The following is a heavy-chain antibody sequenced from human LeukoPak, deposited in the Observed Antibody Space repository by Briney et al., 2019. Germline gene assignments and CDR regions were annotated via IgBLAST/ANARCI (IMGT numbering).Heavy chain of an antibody. V-gene: IGHV4-59*01. D-gene: IGHD3-10*01. J-gene: IGHJ4*02. CDR1: GGSISSYY. CDR2: IYYSGST. CDR3: ARAYYYGSGSYGLDY. Sequence: AETLTLTCTVSGGSISSYYWSWIRQPPGKGLEGLGYIYYSGSTNYNPSLKSRVTISVDTSKNQFSLKLSSVTAADTAVYYCARAYYYGSGSYGLDYWGQGTLVTVSS.